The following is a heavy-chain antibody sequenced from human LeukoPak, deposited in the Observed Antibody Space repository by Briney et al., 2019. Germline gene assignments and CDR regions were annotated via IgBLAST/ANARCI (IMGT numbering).Heavy chain of an antibody. Sequence: GGSLRLSCAASGFTFDDCAMHWVRQAPGKGPEWVSGISWNSGSIGYADSVKGRFTISRDNAKNSLYLQMNSLRAEDTALYYCAKGLHYDFWSGLSYYFDYWGQGTLVTVSS. CDR1: GFTFDDCA. J-gene: IGHJ4*02. CDR3: AKGLHYDFWSGLSYYFDY. CDR2: ISWNSGSI. V-gene: IGHV3-9*01. D-gene: IGHD3-3*01.